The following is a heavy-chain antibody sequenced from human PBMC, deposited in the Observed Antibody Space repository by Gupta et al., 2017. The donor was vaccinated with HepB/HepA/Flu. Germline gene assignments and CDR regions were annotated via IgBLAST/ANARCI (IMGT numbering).Heavy chain of an antibody. CDR1: GYIFTNYY. CDR3: ATEPPESYYFDY. J-gene: IGHJ4*02. Sequence: QVQLVQSGAEVTKPGASVKVSCKASGYIFTNYYIHWVRQAPGQGLEWMGIIRPSVGTQYTQKFQCRVTMTRYTSTSTVYMELSSLRSEDTAVYYCATEPPESYYFDYWGQGTLVTVSS. CDR2: IRPSVGT. D-gene: IGHD2/OR15-2a*01. V-gene: IGHV1-46*01.